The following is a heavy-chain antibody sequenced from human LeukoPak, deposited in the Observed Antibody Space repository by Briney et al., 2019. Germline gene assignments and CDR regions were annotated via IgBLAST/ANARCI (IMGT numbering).Heavy chain of an antibody. CDR1: GFTFSDYY. D-gene: IGHD3-9*01. CDR3: ARDLVRYFDWYNWFDP. V-gene: IGHV3-11*01. CDR2: ISSSGSTI. Sequence: PGGSLRLSCAASGFTFSDYYTSWIRQAPGKGLEWVSYISSSGSTIYYADSVKGRFTISRDNAKNSLYLQMNSLRAEDTAVYYCARDLVRYFDWYNWFDPWGQGTLVTVSS. J-gene: IGHJ5*02.